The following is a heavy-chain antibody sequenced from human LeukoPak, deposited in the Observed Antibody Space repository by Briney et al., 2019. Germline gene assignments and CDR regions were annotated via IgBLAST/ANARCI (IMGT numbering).Heavy chain of an antibody. J-gene: IGHJ4*02. V-gene: IGHV3-74*01. CDR2: INSDGSNT. CDR1: GFTFSNYW. Sequence: GGSLRLSCAASGFTFSNYWMHWVRQAPGKGLVWVSRINSDGSNTSYADSVKGRFTISRDNAKNTLYLQMNSLRAEDTAVYFCARSGGGFFDYWGQGTLVTVSS. D-gene: IGHD3-16*01. CDR3: ARSGGGFFDY.